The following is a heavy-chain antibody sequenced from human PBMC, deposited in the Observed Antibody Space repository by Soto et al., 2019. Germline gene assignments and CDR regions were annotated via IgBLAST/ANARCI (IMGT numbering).Heavy chain of an antibody. Sequence: GGSLRLSCAASGFTFSSYGMHWVRQAPGKGLEWVAVISYDGSNKYYADSVKGRFTISRDNSKNTLYLQMNSLRAEDTAVYYCAKDMITFGGVSHPHGMDVWGQVTTVTVSS. V-gene: IGHV3-30*18. D-gene: IGHD3-16*01. CDR3: AKDMITFGGVSHPHGMDV. CDR2: ISYDGSNK. CDR1: GFTFSSYG. J-gene: IGHJ6*02.